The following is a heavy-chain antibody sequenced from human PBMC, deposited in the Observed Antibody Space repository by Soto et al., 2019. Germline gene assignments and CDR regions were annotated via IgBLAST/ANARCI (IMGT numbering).Heavy chain of an antibody. Sequence: SETLSLTCAVYGGSFSGYYWSWIRQPPGKGLEWIGEINHSGSTNYNPSLKSRVTISVDTSKNQFSLKLSSVTAADTAVYYCNNMIAPSYYWGQGTLVTVSS. CDR2: INHSGST. J-gene: IGHJ4*02. V-gene: IGHV4-34*01. D-gene: IGHD3-22*01. CDR1: GGSFSGYY. CDR3: NNMIAPSYY.